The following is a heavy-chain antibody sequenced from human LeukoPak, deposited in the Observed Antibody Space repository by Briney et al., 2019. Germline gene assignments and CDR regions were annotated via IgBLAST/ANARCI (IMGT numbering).Heavy chain of an antibody. Sequence: SETLSLTCTVSGVSIGSSSYYWGWIRQPPGKGLEWIGSIYYSGSTYYNPSLKSRVTISVDTSKNQFSLKLSSVTAADTAVYYCARQEPPYYYDSSGDYYYGMDVWGQGTTVTVSS. V-gene: IGHV4-39*01. J-gene: IGHJ6*02. D-gene: IGHD3-22*01. CDR1: GVSIGSSSYY. CDR3: ARQEPPYYYDSSGDYYYGMDV. CDR2: IYYSGST.